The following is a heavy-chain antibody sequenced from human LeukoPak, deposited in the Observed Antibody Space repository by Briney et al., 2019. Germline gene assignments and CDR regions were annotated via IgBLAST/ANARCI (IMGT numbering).Heavy chain of an antibody. J-gene: IGHJ6*02. CDR1: GGSVNSGRYY. Sequence: ETLSLTCTVSGGSVNSGRYYWSWIRQSPGKGLEWIGYIYYSGSTNYNPSLKNRVTISVDTSKNQFSLKLSSVTAADTAVYYCARLGCSGGSCYPPYWYYGMDVWGQGTTVTVSS. CDR2: IYYSGST. CDR3: ARLGCSGGSCYPPYWYYGMDV. V-gene: IGHV4-61*01. D-gene: IGHD2-15*01.